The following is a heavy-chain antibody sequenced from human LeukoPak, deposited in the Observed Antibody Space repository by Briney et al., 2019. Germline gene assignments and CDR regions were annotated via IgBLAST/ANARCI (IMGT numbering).Heavy chain of an antibody. CDR1: AYTFTAYH. CDR2: INPNSGGT. D-gene: IGHD2-21*02. CDR3: ALVTAGNWWFDP. J-gene: IGHJ5*02. Sequence: ASVKVSCKASAYTFTAYHMHWVRQAPGQGLEWMGWINPNSGGTNYAQKLQGRVTLTRDTSISTGYMELSSLRSDDTAVYHCALVTAGNWWFDPWGQGTLVTVSS. V-gene: IGHV1-2*02.